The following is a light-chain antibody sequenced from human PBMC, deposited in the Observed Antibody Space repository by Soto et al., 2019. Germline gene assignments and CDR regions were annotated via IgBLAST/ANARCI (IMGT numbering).Light chain of an antibody. V-gene: IGLV1-51*01. Sequence: QSVLTQPPSVSAAPGQKVTISCSGSGSNIGNNFVSWYQQLPGTAPRVLIYDSNKRPSGIPDRFSASKSGTSATLGITGLQTGDEADYYCGTWDSSLSAVVFGGGTKVTVL. CDR1: GSNIGNNF. CDR3: GTWDSSLSAVV. J-gene: IGLJ2*01. CDR2: DSN.